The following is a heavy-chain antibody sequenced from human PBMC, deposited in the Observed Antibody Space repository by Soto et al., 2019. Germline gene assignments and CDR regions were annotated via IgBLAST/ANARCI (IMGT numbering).Heavy chain of an antibody. D-gene: IGHD3-10*01. CDR2: ISSSSSTI. Sequence: GGSMRLSCAASGLTVSSNYMTWVRQAPGKGLEWVSYISSSSSTIYYADSVKGRFTSSRDNAKNSLYLQMNSLRAEDTAVYYCARVHVAGRDWYFDLWGRGTLATVSS. CDR3: ARVHVAGRDWYFDL. J-gene: IGHJ2*01. CDR1: GLTVSSNY. V-gene: IGHV3-48*01.